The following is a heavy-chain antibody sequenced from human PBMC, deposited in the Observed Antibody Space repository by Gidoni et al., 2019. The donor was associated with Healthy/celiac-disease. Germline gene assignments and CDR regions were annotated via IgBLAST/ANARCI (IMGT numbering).Heavy chain of an antibody. CDR3: AKDRYDYVWGTLDAFDI. CDR2: ISGSGGST. Sequence: EVQLLESGGGLVQPGGSLRLSCAASGFTFSSYAMSWVRQAPGKGLGWVSAISGSGGSTYYADSVKGRFTISRDNSKNTLYLQMNSLRAEDTAVYYCAKDRYDYVWGTLDAFDIWGQGTMVTVSS. D-gene: IGHD3-16*01. V-gene: IGHV3-23*01. CDR1: GFTFSSYA. J-gene: IGHJ3*02.